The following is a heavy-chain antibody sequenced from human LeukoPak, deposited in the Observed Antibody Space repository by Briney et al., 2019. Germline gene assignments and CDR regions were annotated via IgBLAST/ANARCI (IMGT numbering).Heavy chain of an antibody. CDR3: ARGDCSSTSCYYFDY. V-gene: IGHV3-11*04. J-gene: IGHJ4*02. Sequence: GGSLRLSCAASGFTFSAHCMSWIRQAPGKGLEWVSYISSSGTTIYYADSVKGRFTISRDNAKNSLYLQMNSLRTEDTAVYYCARGDCSSTSCYYFDYWGQGTLVTVSS. CDR2: ISSSGTTI. D-gene: IGHD2-2*01. CDR1: GFTFSAHC.